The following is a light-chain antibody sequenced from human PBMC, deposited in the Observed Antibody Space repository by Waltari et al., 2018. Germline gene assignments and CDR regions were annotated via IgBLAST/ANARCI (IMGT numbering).Light chain of an antibody. V-gene: IGLV2-14*03. CDR2: DVI. CDR1: SSDVGGYNS. CDR3: SSYISSDTLEL. Sequence: HSALTQPASVSGSPGQSITISCTGTSSDVGGYNSVSWYQQHPGKAPKLMIFDVIYRPSGISNRFSGSKSGNTASLTISGLQAEDEADYYCSSYISSDTLELFGGGTSLTVL. J-gene: IGLJ2*01.